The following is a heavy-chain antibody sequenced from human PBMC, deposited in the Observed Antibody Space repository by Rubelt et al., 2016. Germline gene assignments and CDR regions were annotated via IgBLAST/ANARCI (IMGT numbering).Heavy chain of an antibody. CDR3: ARKGYGYGMDV. Sequence: QVQLVQSGAEVKKPGASVKVSCKASGYTFTSYAMHWVRQAPGQRLEWLGWINAGNGNTKYSQKFKGGVTITRDTAASTAYMELSSLRSEDTAVYYCARKGYGYGMDVWGQGTTVTVSS. V-gene: IGHV1-3*01. J-gene: IGHJ6*02. D-gene: IGHD3-16*01. CDR2: INAGNGNT. CDR1: GYTFTSYA.